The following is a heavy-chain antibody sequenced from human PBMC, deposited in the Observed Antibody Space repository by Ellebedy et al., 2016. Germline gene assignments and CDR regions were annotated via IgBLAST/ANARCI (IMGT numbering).Heavy chain of an antibody. Sequence: GESLKISXKTSGYIFSNYWIGWVRQMPGKGLEWMAIIYPGDSDTRYSPSFQGHVTISADKSINTAYLQWSSLKASDTAMYYCVRREIGDRNSRSDYWGQGTLVTVSS. V-gene: IGHV5-51*01. CDR1: GYIFSNYW. J-gene: IGHJ4*02. CDR2: IYPGDSDT. D-gene: IGHD2-15*01. CDR3: VRREIGDRNSRSDY.